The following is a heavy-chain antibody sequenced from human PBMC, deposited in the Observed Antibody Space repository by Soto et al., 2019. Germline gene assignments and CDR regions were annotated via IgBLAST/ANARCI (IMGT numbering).Heavy chain of an antibody. V-gene: IGHV3-23*01. CDR3: AKNQGVELVPLATVDWFDP. J-gene: IGHJ5*02. Sequence: GGSLRLSCAASGFIFENFGMSWVRQAPGKGLEWISSISGSGFKKYYADSVKGRFTISRDNSKSTVYLELDNLSAEDTAVYHCAKNQGVELVPLATVDWFDPWGQGSVVTVSS. D-gene: IGHD1-26*01. CDR1: GFIFENFG. CDR2: ISGSGFKK.